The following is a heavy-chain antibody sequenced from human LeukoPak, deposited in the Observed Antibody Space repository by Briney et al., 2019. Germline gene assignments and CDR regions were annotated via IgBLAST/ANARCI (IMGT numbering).Heavy chain of an antibody. CDR2: FDPEDGET. CDR3: ATEISTMIGFGAFDI. CDR1: GYTLTELS. J-gene: IGHJ3*02. Sequence: ASVKVSCKVSGYTLTELSMHWVRQAPGKGLEWMGGFDPEDGETIYAQKFQGRVTMTEDTSTDTAYMELSSLRSEDTAVYYCATEISTMIGFGAFDIWGQGTMVTVSS. D-gene: IGHD3-22*01. V-gene: IGHV1-24*01.